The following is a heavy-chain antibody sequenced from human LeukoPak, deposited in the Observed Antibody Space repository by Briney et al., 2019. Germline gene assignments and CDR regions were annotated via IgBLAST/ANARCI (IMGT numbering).Heavy chain of an antibody. Sequence: GGSLRLSCAASGFTFSNYGMNWVRQAPGKGLEWVSGISGRGVSTYYADSLKGRFTVSRDNSKNTVFLQMNSLRAEDTALYYCAKNPLRAAPGFFDYWGRGTLVTVSS. D-gene: IGHD6-13*01. CDR2: ISGRGVST. CDR3: AKNPLRAAPGFFDY. J-gene: IGHJ4*02. CDR1: GFTFSNYG. V-gene: IGHV3-23*01.